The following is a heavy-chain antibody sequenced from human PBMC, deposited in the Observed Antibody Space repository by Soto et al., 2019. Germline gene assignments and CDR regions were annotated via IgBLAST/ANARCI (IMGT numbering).Heavy chain of an antibody. D-gene: IGHD6-19*01. CDR3: AKGRYSSGSTAFDY. Sequence: PGGSLRLSCASSGFTFSSYAMSWVRQAPGKGLEWVSAISGSGGSTYYADSVKGRFTISRDNSKNTLYLQMNSLRAEDTAVYYCAKGRYSSGSTAFDYWGQGTLVTVSS. CDR2: ISGSGGST. J-gene: IGHJ4*02. V-gene: IGHV3-23*01. CDR1: GFTFSSYA.